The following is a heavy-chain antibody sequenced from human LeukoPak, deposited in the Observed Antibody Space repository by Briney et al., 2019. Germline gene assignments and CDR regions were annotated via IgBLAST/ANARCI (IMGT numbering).Heavy chain of an antibody. V-gene: IGHV4-38-2*02. J-gene: IGHJ4*02. D-gene: IGHD6-13*01. CDR1: GYSISSGYY. CDR2: INHGGST. Sequence: SETLSLTCTVSGYSISSGYYWGWIRQAPGKGLEWIGEINHGGSTNYNPSLKSRVTISVDTSQNQFSLRLSSVTAADTAVYYCARGRYVTTRGGAAAGFLDYWGQGTLVTVST. CDR3: ARGRYVTTRGGAAAGFLDY.